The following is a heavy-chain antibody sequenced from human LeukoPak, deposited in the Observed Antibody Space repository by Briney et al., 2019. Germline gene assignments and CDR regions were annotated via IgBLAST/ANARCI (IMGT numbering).Heavy chain of an antibody. CDR3: ARGRSVYSSGWYYYYYYGMDV. CDR2: INHSGST. J-gene: IGHJ6*02. V-gene: IGHV4-30-2*01. Sequence: PSQTLSLTCTVSGGSISSGGYYWSWIRQPPGKGLEWIGEINHSGSTNYNPSLKSRVTISVDTSKNQFSLKLSSVTAADTAVYYCARGRSVYSSGWYYYYYYGMDVWGQGTTVTVSS. CDR1: GGSISSGGYY. D-gene: IGHD6-19*01.